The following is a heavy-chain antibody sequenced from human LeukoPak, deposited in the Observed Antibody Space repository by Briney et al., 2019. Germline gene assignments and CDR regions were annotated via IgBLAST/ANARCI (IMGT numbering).Heavy chain of an antibody. J-gene: IGHJ6*02. D-gene: IGHD6-6*01. V-gene: IGHV3-30-3*01. Sequence: GGSLRLSCAASGFTFDSFAMHWVRQAPGRGLEWVAFISFDASNKYFADSVKGRFSISRGDSKNTVDLEMNSLRLEDTAVYFCARDASFSMDVWGQGTAVTVSS. CDR2: ISFDASNK. CDR3: ARDASFSMDV. CDR1: GFTFDSFA.